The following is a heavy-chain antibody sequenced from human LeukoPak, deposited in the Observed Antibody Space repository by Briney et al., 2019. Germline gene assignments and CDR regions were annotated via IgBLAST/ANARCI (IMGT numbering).Heavy chain of an antibody. CDR3: ARGGQQLLRFDP. CDR1: GFTFSSYE. Sequence: PGGSLRLSCAASGFTFSSYEMNWVRQAPGKGPEWISYVSSSGNTMYHADSVKGRFTISRDNAKMSLYLQMNSLRVEDTAVYYCARGGQQLLRFDPWGQGTLVTVSS. J-gene: IGHJ5*02. V-gene: IGHV3-48*03. D-gene: IGHD6-13*01. CDR2: VSSSGNTM.